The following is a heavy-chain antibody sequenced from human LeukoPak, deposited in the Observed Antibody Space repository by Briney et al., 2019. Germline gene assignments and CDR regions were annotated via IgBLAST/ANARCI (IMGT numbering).Heavy chain of an antibody. V-gene: IGHV3-74*01. J-gene: IGHJ6*03. CDR1: GFTFSSYW. Sequence: GGSLRLSCAASGFTFSSYWMHWVRQAPGKGLVWVSRINSDGSSTSYADSVKGRFTISRDNSKNTLYLKMNSLRAEDTAVYYCAKGHGWEASYYYYYMDVWGKGTTVTISS. CDR3: AKGHGWEASYYYYYMDV. CDR2: INSDGSST. D-gene: IGHD1-26*01.